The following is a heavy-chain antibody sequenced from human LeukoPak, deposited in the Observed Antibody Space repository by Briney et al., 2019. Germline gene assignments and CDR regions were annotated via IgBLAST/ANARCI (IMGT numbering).Heavy chain of an antibody. CDR1: GFTISNAW. V-gene: IGHV3-15*01. J-gene: IGHJ3*02. CDR2: IKSKGDGGTT. D-gene: IGHD4-23*01. CDR3: TATLTPSESCDI. Sequence: GGSLSLSCAASGFTISNAWMSWVRQSPGRGLEWVGRIKSKGDGGTTEYTAPVKGRFTISRDDSKNTLYLQMNSLKTEDTAVYYCTATLTPSESCDIWGQGTLVTVSS.